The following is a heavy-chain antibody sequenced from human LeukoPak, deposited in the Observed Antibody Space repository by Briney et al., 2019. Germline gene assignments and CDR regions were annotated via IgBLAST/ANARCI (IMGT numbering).Heavy chain of an antibody. CDR2: ISTDGGGT. Sequence: GGSLRLSCAASGFTFSDYAMHWVRQAPGKGLEYVSAISTDGGGTYYVNSVKGRFTISRDNSKNTLYLQMGSLRAEDMAVYYCARYGSGSYYHYWGQGTLVTLSS. CDR1: GFTFSDYA. D-gene: IGHD3-10*01. V-gene: IGHV3-64*01. J-gene: IGHJ4*02. CDR3: ARYGSGSYYHY.